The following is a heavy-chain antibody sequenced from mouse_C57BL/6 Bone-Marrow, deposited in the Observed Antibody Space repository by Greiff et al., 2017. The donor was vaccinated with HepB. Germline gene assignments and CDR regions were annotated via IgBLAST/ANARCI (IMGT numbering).Heavy chain of an antibody. CDR2: INPSSGYT. V-gene: IGHV1-4*01. CDR3: ATSGGSSHWYFDV. D-gene: IGHD1-1*01. J-gene: IGHJ1*03. Sequence: VQLQQSGAELARPGASVKMSCKASGYTFTSYTMHWVNQRPGQGLEWIGYINPSSGYTKYNQKFKDKATLTADKSSSTAYMQLSSLTSEDSAVYYCATSGGSSHWYFDVWGTGTTVTVSS. CDR1: GYTFTSYT.